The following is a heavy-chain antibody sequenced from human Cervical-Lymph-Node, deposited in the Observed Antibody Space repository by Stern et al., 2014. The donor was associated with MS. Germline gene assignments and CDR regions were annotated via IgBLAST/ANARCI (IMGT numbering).Heavy chain of an antibody. CDR1: GFALNSAG. J-gene: IGHJ5*02. D-gene: IGHD1-14*01. V-gene: IGHV1-18*01. Sequence: QFVQSGAELKKPGASVKVSCKASGFALNSAGISWVRQAPGQGLEWMGWISAYNVNTNYAQRFQDRVNMTTDTSTSTAYMELRSLRSDDTAVYYCARHSIKGYNCFDTWGQGTLVTVSS. CDR3: ARHSIKGYNCFDT. CDR2: ISAYNVNT.